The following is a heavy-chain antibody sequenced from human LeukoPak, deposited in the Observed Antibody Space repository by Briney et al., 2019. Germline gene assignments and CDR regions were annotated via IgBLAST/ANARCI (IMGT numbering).Heavy chain of an antibody. CDR2: ISYDGSNK. D-gene: IGHD2-21*02. Sequence: GRSLRLSCAASGFTFSSYAMHWVRQAPGKGLEGVAVISYDGSNKYYADSVKRRFTISRDNSKNTLYLKMIGLRAEDTAVYYCARDPGAYCGGDCFGGASANHFDYWGQGPLVPVSS. CDR3: ARDPGAYCGGDCFGGASANHFDY. CDR1: GFTFSSYA. J-gene: IGHJ4*02. V-gene: IGHV3-30-3*01.